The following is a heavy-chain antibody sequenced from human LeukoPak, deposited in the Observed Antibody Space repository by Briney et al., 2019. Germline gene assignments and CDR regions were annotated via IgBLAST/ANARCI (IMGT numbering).Heavy chain of an antibody. CDR1: GFTFSSYE. D-gene: IGHD6-19*01. J-gene: IGHJ3*02. V-gene: IGHV3-48*03. CDR2: ISSSGSTI. Sequence: PGGSLRLSCAASGFTFSSYEMNWVRQAPGKGLEWVSYISSSGSTIYYADSVKGRFTISRDNAKNSLYLQMNSLRAEDTAVYYCAKAGTRYSSGWYDAFDIWGQGTMVTVSS. CDR3: AKAGTRYSSGWYDAFDI.